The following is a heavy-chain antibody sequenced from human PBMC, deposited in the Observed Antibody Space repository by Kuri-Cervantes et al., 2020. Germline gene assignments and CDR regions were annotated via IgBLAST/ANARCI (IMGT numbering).Heavy chain of an antibody. D-gene: IGHD3-16*01. CDR1: GGSISSSSHY. CDR3: VRRGYDYPNYFDY. V-gene: IGHV4-39*01. CDR2: IYYTGST. J-gene: IGHJ4*02. Sequence: SETLSLTCSASGGSISSSSHYWGWIRQPPGKGLEWIGIIYYTGSTYYNTSLESRLTISVDTSKSQFSLKLSSVTAADTAVYYCVRRGYDYPNYFDYWGQGALVTVSS.